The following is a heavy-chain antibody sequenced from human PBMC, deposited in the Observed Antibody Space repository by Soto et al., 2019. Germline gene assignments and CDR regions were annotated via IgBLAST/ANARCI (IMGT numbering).Heavy chain of an antibody. CDR1: GFTFSSYA. D-gene: IGHD6-13*01. Sequence: EVQLLESGGGYVQRGGSLRLSCAASGFTFSSYAMSWVRQAPRKGLEWVSAITDSGFSTFYSDSVKGRFTISRDNSKNPLFLQMNSLRVEDTAVYYCAKELGKAATEPFDPWGQGTLVTVSS. J-gene: IGHJ5*02. V-gene: IGHV3-23*01. CDR3: AKELGKAATEPFDP. CDR2: ITDSGFST.